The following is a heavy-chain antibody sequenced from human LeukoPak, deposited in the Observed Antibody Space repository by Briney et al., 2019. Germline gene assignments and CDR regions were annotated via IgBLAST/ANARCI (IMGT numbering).Heavy chain of an antibody. Sequence: GESLKISCKASGDSFTSYWIGWVRQIPGKGLEWMGTMYLGDSDIRYSPSFQGQVTISADKSISTAYLHWSSLRASDTAMYYCARLGSGTYSPEFDFWGQGTLVTVSS. CDR2: MYLGDSDI. V-gene: IGHV5-51*01. J-gene: IGHJ4*02. CDR1: GDSFTSYW. D-gene: IGHD3-10*01. CDR3: ARLGSGTYSPEFDF.